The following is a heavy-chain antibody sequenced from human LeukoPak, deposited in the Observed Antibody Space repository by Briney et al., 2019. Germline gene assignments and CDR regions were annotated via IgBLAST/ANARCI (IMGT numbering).Heavy chain of an antibody. CDR2: IYSSGST. CDR3: ARDSGTTGEVKFDP. CDR1: GGSISSYY. V-gene: IGHV4-4*07. D-gene: IGHD3-10*01. J-gene: IGHJ5*02. Sequence: SETLSLTCTVSGGSISSYYWSWIRQPAGKGLEWIGRIYSSGSTDYNPSLKSRVTMSVDTSKNKFSLKLSSVTAADTAVYYCARDSGTTGEVKFDPWGQGTLVAVSS.